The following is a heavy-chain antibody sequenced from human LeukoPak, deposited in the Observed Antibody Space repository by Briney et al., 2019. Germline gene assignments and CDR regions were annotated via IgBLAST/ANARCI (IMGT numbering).Heavy chain of an antibody. CDR2: ISGSGGST. Sequence: GGSLRLSCAASGFTFSGYAMSWVRQAPGKGLEWVSAISGSGGSTYYADSVKGRFTISRDNAKNSLYLQMNSLRAEDTAVYYCARARDHSSSWYGGYYYYYYMDVWGKGTTVTVSS. CDR3: ARARDHSSSWYGGYYYYYYMDV. J-gene: IGHJ6*03. D-gene: IGHD6-13*01. CDR1: GFTFSGYA. V-gene: IGHV3-23*01.